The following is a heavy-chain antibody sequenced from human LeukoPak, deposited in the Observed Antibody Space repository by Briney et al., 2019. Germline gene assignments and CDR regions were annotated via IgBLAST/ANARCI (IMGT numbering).Heavy chain of an antibody. V-gene: IGHV1-2*04. Sequence: ASVKVSCKASGYTFTGYYMHWVRQAPGQGLEWMGWINPNSGGTNYAQKFQGWVTMTRDTSISTAYMELSRLRSGDTAVYYCARYSSGWYDYYGMDVWGQGTTVTVSS. CDR1: GYTFTGYY. CDR3: ARYSSGWYDYYGMDV. CDR2: INPNSGGT. J-gene: IGHJ6*02. D-gene: IGHD6-19*01.